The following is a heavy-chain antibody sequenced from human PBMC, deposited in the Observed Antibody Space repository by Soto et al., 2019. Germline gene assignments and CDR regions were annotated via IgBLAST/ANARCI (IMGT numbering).Heavy chain of an antibody. CDR3: ARDWAAALDY. CDR2: ISGSRGYI. Sequence: EVQLVESGGGLVKPGGSLRLSCAASGFIFSDYSMNWVRQAPGKGLEWVSSISGSRGYIYYGDSVKGRFTISRDNAKNSVVLQMNNLRAEDTAVYYYARDWAAALDYWGPGTLVTVSS. D-gene: IGHD6-13*01. CDR1: GFIFSDYS. V-gene: IGHV3-21*02. J-gene: IGHJ4*02.